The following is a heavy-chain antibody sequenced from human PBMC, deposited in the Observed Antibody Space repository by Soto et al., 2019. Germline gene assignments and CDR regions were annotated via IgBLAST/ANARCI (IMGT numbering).Heavy chain of an antibody. CDR2: ISGSGGST. D-gene: IGHD2-15*01. CDR1: GFTFSSYA. J-gene: IGHJ5*02. CDR3: AKDVYCSGGSAYTAWFAP. Sequence: GGTLSLSCAASGFTFSSYAMSWVRQAPGKGLEWVSAISGSGGSTYYADTVKGRFTISRDNYKNTLYLQMNSLRAEDTAVYYCAKDVYCSGGSAYTAWFAPWAQGTLDPVSP. V-gene: IGHV3-23*01.